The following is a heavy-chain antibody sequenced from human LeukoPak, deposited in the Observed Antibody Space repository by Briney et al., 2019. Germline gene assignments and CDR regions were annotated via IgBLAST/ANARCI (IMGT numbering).Heavy chain of an antibody. CDR2: ISSSGSTI. V-gene: IGHV3-48*03. J-gene: IGHJ6*04. Sequence: TGGTLRLSCAASGITFSSYGMSWVRQAPGKGLEWVSYISSSGSTIYYADSVKGRFTISRDNAKNSLYLQMNSLRAEDTAVYYCAELGITMIGGVWGKGTRSPSPQ. CDR1: GITFSSYG. CDR3: AELGITMIGGV. D-gene: IGHD3-10*02.